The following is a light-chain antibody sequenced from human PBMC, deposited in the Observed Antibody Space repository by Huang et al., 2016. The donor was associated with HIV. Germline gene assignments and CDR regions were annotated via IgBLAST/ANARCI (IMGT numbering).Light chain of an antibody. CDR2: GVS. Sequence: EIVLTQSPGTLSLSPGERATLSCRASQSISFNYFAWYRHNPGQAPRLLIYGVSSRASGIPDRFSGSGSVTDFTLTISRLVPEDSAVYYGQQYGSSPPTFGQGTKVEIK. CDR3: QQYGSSPPT. V-gene: IGKV3-20*01. CDR1: QSISFNY. J-gene: IGKJ1*01.